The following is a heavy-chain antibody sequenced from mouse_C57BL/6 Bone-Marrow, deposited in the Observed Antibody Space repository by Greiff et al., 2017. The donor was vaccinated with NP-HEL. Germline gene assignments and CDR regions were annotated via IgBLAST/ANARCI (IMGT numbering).Heavy chain of an antibody. Sequence: VQLQQSGAELVRPGTSVKLSCKASGYTFTSYWMHWVKQRPGQGLEWIGVIDPSDSYTNYNQKFKGKATLTVDTSASTAYMQLSSLTSEDSAVYYCARADGYYGYWGQGTTLTVSS. D-gene: IGHD2-3*01. CDR2: IDPSDSYT. V-gene: IGHV1-59*01. J-gene: IGHJ2*01. CDR1: GYTFTSYW. CDR3: ARADGYYGY.